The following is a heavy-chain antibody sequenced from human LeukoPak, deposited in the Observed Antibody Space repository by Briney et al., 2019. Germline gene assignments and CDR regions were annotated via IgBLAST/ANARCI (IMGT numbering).Heavy chain of an antibody. CDR3: ARHNYEDYVFDI. Sequence: KPSETLSLTCTVSGGSLSSYYFSWIRQSPGKGLEWIAYINYSGSASYNPSLKSRVTMSVDTSKQFSLSLSSVTAADTAVYYSARHNYEDYVFDIWGQGTKVTVSS. V-gene: IGHV4-59*08. D-gene: IGHD4-17*01. CDR1: GGSLSSYY. J-gene: IGHJ3*02. CDR2: INYSGSA.